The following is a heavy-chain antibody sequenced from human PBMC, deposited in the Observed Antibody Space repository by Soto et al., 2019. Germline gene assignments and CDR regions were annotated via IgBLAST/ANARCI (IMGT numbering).Heavy chain of an antibody. Sequence: SETLSLTCTVSGDSVSSASFYWIWIRQAPGKGLEWIGFIYFSGSTNYNPSLKSRVTISVDTSKNQFSLKLSSVTAADTAVYYCARAKKGIAAAENWFDPWGQGTLVTVSS. CDR3: ARAKKGIAAAENWFDP. CDR1: GDSVSSASFY. V-gene: IGHV4-61*01. D-gene: IGHD6-13*01. J-gene: IGHJ5*02. CDR2: IYFSGST.